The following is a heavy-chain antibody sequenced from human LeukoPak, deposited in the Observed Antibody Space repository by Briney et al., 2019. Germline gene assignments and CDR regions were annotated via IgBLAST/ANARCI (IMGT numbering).Heavy chain of an antibody. CDR1: GYTLTELS. CDR3: ATGRGYDDYMDV. D-gene: IGHD3-22*01. V-gene: IGHV1-24*01. CDR2: FDPEDGET. J-gene: IGHJ6*03. Sequence: ASVKVSCKVSGYTLTELSMHWVRQAPGKGLEWMGGFDPEDGETIYAQKFQGRVTMTEDTSTDTAYMELSSLRSEDTAVYYCATGRGYDDYMDVWGKGTTVTVSS.